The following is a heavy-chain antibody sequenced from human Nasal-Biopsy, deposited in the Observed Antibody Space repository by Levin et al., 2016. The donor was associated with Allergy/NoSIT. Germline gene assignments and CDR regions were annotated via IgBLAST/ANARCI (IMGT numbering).Heavy chain of an antibody. Sequence: GESLKISCAASGFIFSNYKMHWVRQAPGKGLEYVSVISANGDDTSYGNSVEGRFTMSRDNSQNTLYLQMGSLRAEDTAVYYCAREPDYGDLDYWGQGTLVTVSS. J-gene: IGHJ4*02. CDR3: AREPDYGDLDY. CDR1: GFIFSNYK. CDR2: ISANGDDT. V-gene: IGHV3-64*01. D-gene: IGHD4-17*01.